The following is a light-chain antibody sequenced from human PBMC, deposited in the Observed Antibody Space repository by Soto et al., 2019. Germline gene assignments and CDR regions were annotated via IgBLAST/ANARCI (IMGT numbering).Light chain of an antibody. CDR3: PNCYTPPQM. V-gene: IGKV1-39*01. CDR1: QSISSY. CDR2: AAS. Sequence: DNLPCRASQSISSYLNWYQQKPGKAPKLLIYAASSLQSGVPSRFSGIGSGTEFTLTIRSLRPEHSCCSAFPNCYTPPQMLGEGTKVDIK. J-gene: IGKJ4*01.